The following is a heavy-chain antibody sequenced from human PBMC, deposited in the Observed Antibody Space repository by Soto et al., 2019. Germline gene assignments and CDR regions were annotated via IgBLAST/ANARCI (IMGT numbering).Heavy chain of an antibody. J-gene: IGHJ5*02. CDR3: APLPPRIELAVLPIPT. D-gene: IGHD2-8*02. CDR1: GGSISSTNW. Sequence: QVQLRESGPGPVKPSGTLSLSCTVSGGSISSTNWWTWVRQSPGKGLEWIGEIYHTGSTTYNPSLRGRVAMSVDKSNNQFSLQLRYVTAAEPAMYYCAPLPPRIELAVLPIPTWGQGTLVTVSA. CDR2: IYHTGST. V-gene: IGHV4-4*02.